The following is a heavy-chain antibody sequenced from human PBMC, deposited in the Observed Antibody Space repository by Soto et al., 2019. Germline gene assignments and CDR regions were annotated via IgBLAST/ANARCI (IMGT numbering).Heavy chain of an antibody. J-gene: IGHJ5*02. V-gene: IGHV3-48*01. Sequence: EVQLVESGGGLVKPGGSLRLSCAASGFTFSSYRMNWVRQAPGKGLEWVSYISSSSSTIYYADSVKGRFTISRDNAKNSLYLQMNSLRAEDTAVYYCARHPERIAEIGWFDPSRQGTLVTASS. CDR2: ISSSSSTI. CDR1: GFTFSSYR. D-gene: IGHD6-13*01. CDR3: ARHPERIAEIGWFDP.